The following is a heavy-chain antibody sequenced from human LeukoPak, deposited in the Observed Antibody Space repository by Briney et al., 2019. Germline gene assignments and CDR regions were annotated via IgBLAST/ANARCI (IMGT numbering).Heavy chain of an antibody. CDR3: ANGGGRGAFDI. CDR2: IWYDGTKN. V-gene: IGHV3-33*03. J-gene: IGHJ3*02. D-gene: IGHD2-21*01. CDR1: GFTFSSYA. Sequence: GGSLRLSCAASGFTFSSYAMHWVRQAPGKGLEWVAVIWYDGTKNYHADSVKGRFTISRDNSKNTLYLQMNSLRAEDTAVYYCANGGGRGAFDIWGQGTMVTVSS.